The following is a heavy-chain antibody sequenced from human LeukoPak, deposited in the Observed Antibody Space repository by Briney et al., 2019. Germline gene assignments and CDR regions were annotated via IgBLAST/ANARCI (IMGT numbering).Heavy chain of an antibody. CDR3: AKVRLLWFGESSFDY. J-gene: IGHJ4*02. V-gene: IGHV3-53*05. D-gene: IGHD3-10*01. Sequence: PGGSLRLSCAASGFTVSSNYMSWVRQAPGKGLEWVSVIYSGGSTYYADSVKGRFTISRDNSKNTLYLQMNSLRAEDTAVYYCAKVRLLWFGESSFDYWGQGTLVTVSS. CDR2: IYSGGST. CDR1: GFTVSSNY.